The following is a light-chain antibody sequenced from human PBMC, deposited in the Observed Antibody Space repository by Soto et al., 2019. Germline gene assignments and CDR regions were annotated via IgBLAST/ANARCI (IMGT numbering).Light chain of an antibody. CDR2: EVS. CDR1: SSDVGGYNY. J-gene: IGLJ3*02. Sequence: QSVLTQPPSASGSPGQSVTISCTGTSSDVGGYNYVSWYQQHPGKAPKLMIYEVSKRPSGVPDRFSGSKSCNTASLTVSGLQAEEEADYYCSSYAGSNNLVFGGGTKVTVL. CDR3: SSYAGSNNLV. V-gene: IGLV2-8*01.